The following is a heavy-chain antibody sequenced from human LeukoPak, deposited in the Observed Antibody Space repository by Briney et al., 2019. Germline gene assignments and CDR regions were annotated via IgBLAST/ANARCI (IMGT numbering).Heavy chain of an antibody. CDR3: AKDVVSSGWFSHLFDS. Sequence: GGSLRLSCAASGFTFINYAMSWVRQAPGKGLEWVSGITGRGGGSKYEAFVKGRFTISRDSATNTLYLQINSLRVEDTAIYYCAKDVVSSGWFSHLFDSWGRGTLVTVSS. J-gene: IGHJ4*02. D-gene: IGHD6-19*01. CDR2: ITGRGGGS. CDR1: GFTFINYA. V-gene: IGHV3-23*01.